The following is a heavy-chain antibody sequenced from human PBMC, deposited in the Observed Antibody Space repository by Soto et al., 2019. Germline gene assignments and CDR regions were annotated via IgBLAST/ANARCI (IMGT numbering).Heavy chain of an antibody. Sequence: SETLSLTCTVSGGSISSSSYYWGWIRQPPGKGLEWIGSIYYSGSTYYNPSLKSRVTISVDTSKNQFSLKLSSVTAADTAVYYCAGNYYDRSGYFYWGQGTLVTVSS. D-gene: IGHD3-22*01. J-gene: IGHJ4*02. CDR1: GGSISSSSYY. CDR2: IYYSGST. CDR3: AGNYYDRSGYFY. V-gene: IGHV4-39*01.